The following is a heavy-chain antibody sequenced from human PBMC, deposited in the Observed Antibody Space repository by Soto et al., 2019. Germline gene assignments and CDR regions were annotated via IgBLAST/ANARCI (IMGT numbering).Heavy chain of an antibody. CDR3: VREDYYGSGSLF. V-gene: IGHV3-7*04. CDR2: IKQYGSDI. D-gene: IGHD3-10*01. Sequence: EVQLVESGGGLVQPGGSLRLSCAASGFTFSGYWMCWVRQAPGKGLEWVANIKQYGSDIHYLDSVKGRFTISRDNAKDSLYLQMNSLRAEDTAVYYCVREDYYGSGSLFWGQGTLVTVSS. CDR1: GFTFSGYW. J-gene: IGHJ4*02.